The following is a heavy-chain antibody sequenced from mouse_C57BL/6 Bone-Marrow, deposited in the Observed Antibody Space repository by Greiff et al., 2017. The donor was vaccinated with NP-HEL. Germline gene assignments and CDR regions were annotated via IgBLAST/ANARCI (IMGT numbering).Heavy chain of an antibody. D-gene: IGHD1-1*01. V-gene: IGHV1-26*01. CDR1: GYTFTDYY. J-gene: IGHJ1*03. Sequence: EVQLQQSGPELVKPGASVKISCKASGYTFTDYYMNWVKLSHGKSLEWIGDINPNNGGTSYNQQFKGKATLTVDKSSSTAYMELRSLTSEDSAVYYCARVTTVVARWYFDVGGTGTTVTVSS. CDR2: INPNNGGT. CDR3: ARVTTVVARWYFDV.